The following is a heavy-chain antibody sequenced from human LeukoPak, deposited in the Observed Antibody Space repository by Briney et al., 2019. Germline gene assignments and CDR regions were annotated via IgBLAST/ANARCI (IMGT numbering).Heavy chain of an antibody. D-gene: IGHD1-26*01. J-gene: IGHJ4*02. CDR1: GYSISSGYY. CDR2: IYHSGST. V-gene: IGHV4-38-2*02. Sequence: SETLSLTCTVSGYSISSGYYWGWIRQPPGKGLEWIGSIYHSGSTYYNPSLKSRVTISVDTSKNQFSLKLSSVTAADTAVYYCAREVGIWGQGTLVTVSS. CDR3: AREVGI.